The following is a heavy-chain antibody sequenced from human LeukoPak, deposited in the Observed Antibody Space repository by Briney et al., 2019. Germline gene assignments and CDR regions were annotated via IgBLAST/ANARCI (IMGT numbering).Heavy chain of an antibody. CDR3: ARQSANYDYVWGSYRYWYYFDY. D-gene: IGHD3-16*02. CDR2: XXPGDSDT. Sequence: IXXXXQMPXKGXEWMEXXXPGDSDTRYSPSFQGQVTISADKSISTAYLQWSSLKASDTAMYYCARQSANYDYVWGSYRYWYYFDYWGQGTLVTVSS. J-gene: IGHJ4*02. V-gene: IGHV5-51*01.